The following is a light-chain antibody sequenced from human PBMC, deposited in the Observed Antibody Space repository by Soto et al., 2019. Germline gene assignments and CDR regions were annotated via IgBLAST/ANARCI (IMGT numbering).Light chain of an antibody. J-gene: IGLJ1*01. CDR2: EVS. CDR3: GSYTRTHTTSV. V-gene: IGLV2-14*01. Sequence: QSALAQPSSVSGAPGQTITISCTGTSTDVGGYYYVSWYQHHPETGPKLIIYEVSNRPSGVSDRFSGSKSGTSASLIISNLQADDESDYYCGSYTRTHTTSVFGTGTKLTVL. CDR1: STDVGGYYY.